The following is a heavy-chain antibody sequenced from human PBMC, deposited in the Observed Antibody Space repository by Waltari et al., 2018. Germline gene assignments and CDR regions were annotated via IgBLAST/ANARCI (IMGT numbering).Heavy chain of an antibody. D-gene: IGHD6-19*01. J-gene: IGHJ4*02. V-gene: IGHV3-23*01. CDR3: AKDRDNSGWYGESD. CDR1: GLTFSTYV. Sequence: EVRLLESGGGLVQPGGSLRLSCAASGLTFSTYVMSWVRQAPGKGLEWVSVISGGGDRTYYADPVKGRFTISRDNSKNTLFLQMHSLRVEDTAVYYCAKDRDNSGWYGESDWGQGTLVTVSS. CDR2: ISGGGDRT.